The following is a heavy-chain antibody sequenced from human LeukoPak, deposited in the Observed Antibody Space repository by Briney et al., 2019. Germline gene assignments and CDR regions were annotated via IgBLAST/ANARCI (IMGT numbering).Heavy chain of an antibody. CDR3: ARLAYCGGDCYSN. V-gene: IGHV5-51*01. CDR2: IYPGDSDT. J-gene: IGHJ4*02. Sequence: PGESLKISCKGSGYSFTSYWIGCVRQMPGKGLEWMGIIYPGDSDTRYSPSFQGQVTVSADKSISTSYLQWSSLKASDTAMYYCARLAYCGGDCYSNWGQGTLVTVSS. CDR1: GYSFTSYW. D-gene: IGHD2-21*02.